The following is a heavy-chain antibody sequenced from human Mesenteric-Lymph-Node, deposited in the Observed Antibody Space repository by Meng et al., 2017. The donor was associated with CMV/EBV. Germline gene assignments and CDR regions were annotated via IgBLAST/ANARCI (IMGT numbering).Heavy chain of an antibody. D-gene: IGHD6-19*01. V-gene: IGHV3-30-3*01. CDR2: ISFDGSYT. Sequence: GGFLRLSCAASGFTFSNYAMHWVRQAPGKGLEWVAFISFDGSYTYYADSVKGRFTISRDNSKNTLYLQMDSLRGDDTAVYYCAREADYMTGWFAGGLKYWGQGTLVTVSS. CDR1: GFTFSNYA. J-gene: IGHJ4*02. CDR3: AREADYMTGWFAGGLKY.